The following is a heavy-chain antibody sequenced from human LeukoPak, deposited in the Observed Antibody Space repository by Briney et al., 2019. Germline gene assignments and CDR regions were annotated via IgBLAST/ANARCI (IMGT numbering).Heavy chain of an antibody. J-gene: IGHJ4*02. V-gene: IGHV3-23*01. D-gene: IGHD5-24*01. Sequence: GSLRLSCAASGFTFSSYAMSWVRQAPGKGLEWVSAIRGSGGSTYYADSVKGRFTISRDNSKNTLYLQMNSLRAEDTAVYYCAKIEGWLQFGVYFDYWGQGTLVTVSS. CDR3: AKIEGWLQFGVYFDY. CDR1: GFTFSSYA. CDR2: IRGSGGST.